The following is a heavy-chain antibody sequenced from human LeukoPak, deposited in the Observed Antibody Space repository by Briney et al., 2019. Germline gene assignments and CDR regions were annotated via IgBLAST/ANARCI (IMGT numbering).Heavy chain of an antibody. V-gene: IGHV1-2*02. Sequence: ASVKVSCKASGYTFTGYYMHWVRQAPGQGLEWMGWINPNSGGTNYAQKFQGRVTMTRDTSISTAYMELSRLRSDDTAVYYCVRVQYRAVAGSGGFGYWGQGTLVTVSS. CDR1: GYTFTGYY. CDR2: INPNSGGT. CDR3: VRVQYRAVAGSGGFGY. D-gene: IGHD6-19*01. J-gene: IGHJ4*02.